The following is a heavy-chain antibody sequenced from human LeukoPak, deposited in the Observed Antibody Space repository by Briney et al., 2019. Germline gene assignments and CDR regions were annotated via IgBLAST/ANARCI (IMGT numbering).Heavy chain of an antibody. CDR2: IIPIFGTA. D-gene: IGHD2-15*01. CDR3: ARSKINAATLDH. CDR1: GGTFSSYA. J-gene: IGHJ4*01. Sequence: GASVKVSCKASGGTFSSYAISWVRQAPGQGLEWMGGIIPIFGTANYAQKFQGRVTMTSDTSINAAYMELNSLRSDDTAVYYCARSKINAATLDHWGPGTLVTVSS. V-gene: IGHV1-69*05.